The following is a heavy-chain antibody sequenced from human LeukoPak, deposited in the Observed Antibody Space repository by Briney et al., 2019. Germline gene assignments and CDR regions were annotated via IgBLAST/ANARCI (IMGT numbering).Heavy chain of an antibody. D-gene: IGHD3-22*01. CDR2: IYYSGST. V-gene: IGHV4-39*07. CDR1: GGSISSSSYY. CDR3: AREDSGSSGYVFDP. J-gene: IGHJ5*02. Sequence: SETLSLTCTVSGGSISSSSYYWGWIRQPPGKGLEWIGSIYYSGSTYYNPSLKSRVTISVDTSKNQFSLKLSSVTAADTAVYYCAREDSGSSGYVFDPWGQGTLVTVSS.